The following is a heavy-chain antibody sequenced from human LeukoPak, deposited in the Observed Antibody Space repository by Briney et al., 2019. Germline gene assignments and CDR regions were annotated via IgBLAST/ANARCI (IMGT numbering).Heavy chain of an antibody. J-gene: IGHJ4*02. Sequence: GESLKISCKGSGYSFTSYWIGWVRQMPGKGLEWMGIIYPGDSDTRYSPSFQGQVTISADKSISTAYLQWSSLKASDTAMYYCARHDEDYDILIGQFDYWGQGTLVTVSS. D-gene: IGHD3-9*01. CDR2: IYPGDSDT. V-gene: IGHV5-51*01. CDR1: GYSFTSYW. CDR3: ARHDEDYDILIGQFDY.